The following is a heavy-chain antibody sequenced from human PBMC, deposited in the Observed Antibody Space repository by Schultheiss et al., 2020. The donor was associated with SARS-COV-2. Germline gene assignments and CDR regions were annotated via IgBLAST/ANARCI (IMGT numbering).Heavy chain of an antibody. J-gene: IGHJ6*03. CDR3: ARVQSSEQQLEDYYYYYMDV. CDR1: GYTFTSYG. Sequence: ASVKVSCKASGYTFTSYGISWVRQAPGQGLEWMGWISAYNGNTNYAQKLQGRVTMTTDTSTSTAYMELRSLRSDDTAVYYCARVQSSEQQLEDYYYYYMDVWGKGTTVTVSS. D-gene: IGHD6-13*01. V-gene: IGHV1-18*01. CDR2: ISAYNGNT.